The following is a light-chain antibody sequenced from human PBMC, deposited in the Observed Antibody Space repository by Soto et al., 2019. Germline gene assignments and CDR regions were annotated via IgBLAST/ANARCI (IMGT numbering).Light chain of an antibody. CDR3: QQYNNWPQIT. Sequence: EIVMTQSPATLSVSPGEGVTLSCRASESVRSKVAWYQQKPGQAPRLLIYGSSTRATGIPDRFRGSGSGTEYTLTISSLQSEDFAVYYCQQYNNWPQITFGQGTRLEIK. V-gene: IGKV3-15*01. CDR1: ESVRSK. J-gene: IGKJ5*01. CDR2: GSS.